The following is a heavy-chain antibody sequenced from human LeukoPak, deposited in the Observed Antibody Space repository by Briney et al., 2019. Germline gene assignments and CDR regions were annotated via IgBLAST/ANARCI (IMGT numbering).Heavy chain of an antibody. CDR3: ARKDGDI. J-gene: IGHJ3*02. CDR1: GASVSSYY. V-gene: IGHV4-4*07. Sequence: PSETLSLTCTVSGASVSSYYWIWIRQPAGRGLEWIGRIDARGSTNYNPSLKSRVTMSVDSSKNQFSLKVSSVTAADTAVYYCARKDGDIWGQGTMVTVSS. CDR2: IDARGST. D-gene: IGHD5-24*01.